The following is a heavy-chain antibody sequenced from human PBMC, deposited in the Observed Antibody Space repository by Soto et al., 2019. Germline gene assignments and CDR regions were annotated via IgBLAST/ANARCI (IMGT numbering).Heavy chain of an antibody. CDR1: GGSVSSGSYY. CDR2: IYYSGST. CDR3: ARDYDSSGYPRYYFDY. Sequence: SETLSLTCTVSGGSVSSGSYYWSWIRQPPGKGLEWIGYIYYSGSTNYNPSLKSRVTISVDTSKNQFSLKLTSVTAADTAVYYCARDYDSSGYPRYYFDYWGQGTLVTVSS. J-gene: IGHJ4*02. D-gene: IGHD3-22*01. V-gene: IGHV4-61*01.